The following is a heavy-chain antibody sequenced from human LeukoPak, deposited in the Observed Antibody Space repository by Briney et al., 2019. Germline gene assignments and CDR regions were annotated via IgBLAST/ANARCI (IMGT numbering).Heavy chain of an antibody. J-gene: IGHJ4*02. Sequence: GGSLRLSCAASGFNVSFNYMTWVRQAPGKGLEWVSGISPSADIKYYADSVKGRFTISRDNSKNMLYLEVISLTADDTAVYYCAKDDAWLRFGEWSQGTLVTVSS. CDR2: ISPSADIK. D-gene: IGHD3-10*01. CDR1: GFNVSFNY. V-gene: IGHV3-23*01. CDR3: AKDDAWLRFGE.